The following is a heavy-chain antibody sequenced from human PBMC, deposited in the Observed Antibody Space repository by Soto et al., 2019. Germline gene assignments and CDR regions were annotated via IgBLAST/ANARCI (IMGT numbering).Heavy chain of an antibody. J-gene: IGHJ6*02. V-gene: IGHV4-30-2*06. Sequence: QLQLQESGSGLVKPSQTLSLTCTVSGGSITSGGYSWTWIRQSPGKGLEWIGYTYQSGSAYYNPSLTSRVTISVDRSKNQFSLNLTSVTAADTAVYYCARDYYGMDVWGQGTTVTVSS. CDR1: GGSITSGGYS. CDR2: TYQSGSA. CDR3: ARDYYGMDV.